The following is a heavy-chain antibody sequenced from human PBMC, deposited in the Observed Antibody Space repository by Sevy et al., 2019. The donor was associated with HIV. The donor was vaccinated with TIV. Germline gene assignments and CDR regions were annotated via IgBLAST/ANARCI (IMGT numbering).Heavy chain of an antibody. J-gene: IGHJ4*02. V-gene: IGHV4-31*03. CDR3: ASTYYYDSSGYSPLDY. CDR2: IYYSGST. Sequence: SETLSLTCTVSGGSISSGGYHWSWIRQHPGKGLEWIGYIYYSGSTYYNPSLKSRVTISVDASKNQFSLKLSSVTAADTAVYYCASTYYYDSSGYSPLDYWGQGTLVTVSS. D-gene: IGHD3-22*01. CDR1: GGSISSGGYH.